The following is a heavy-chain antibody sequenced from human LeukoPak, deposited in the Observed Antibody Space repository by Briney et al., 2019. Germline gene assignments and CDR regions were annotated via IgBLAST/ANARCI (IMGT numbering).Heavy chain of an antibody. Sequence: PSETLSLTCSVSGYSLSSGFYWAWIRQSPGKGLEWIGNIYHSGNTYQSPSLKSRATMSVDAYKNESSLRLTSVTAADTAVYYCARAERYVDSLSSSGGLWEYKFDHWGQGTLVTVSS. CDR3: ARAERYVDSLSSSGGLWEYKFDH. CDR2: IYHSGNT. J-gene: IGHJ4*02. V-gene: IGHV4-38-2*02. CDR1: GYSLSSGFY. D-gene: IGHD3-9*01.